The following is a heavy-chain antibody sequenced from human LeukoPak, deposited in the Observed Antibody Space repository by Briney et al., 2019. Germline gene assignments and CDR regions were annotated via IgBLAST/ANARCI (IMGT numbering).Heavy chain of an antibody. CDR3: AKDSDDYYGSGNECDY. D-gene: IGHD3-10*01. J-gene: IGHJ4*02. CDR2: IQYAGSNK. Sequence: GGSLRLSCAAYGFTFSSYGMHWVRQAPGEGLEWVTFIQYAGSNKYYADSVKGRFTISRDNSKNTLYLQMNSLRAEDTAVYYCAKDSDDYYGSGNECDYWGQGTLVTVSS. V-gene: IGHV3-30*02. CDR1: GFTFSSYG.